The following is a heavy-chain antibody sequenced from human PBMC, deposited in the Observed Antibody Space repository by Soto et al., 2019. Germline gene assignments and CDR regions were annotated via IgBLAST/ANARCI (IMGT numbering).Heavy chain of an antibody. D-gene: IGHD1-1*01. Sequence: QVQLQESGPGLVKPSQTLSLTCTVSGGSISSGDYYWSWIRQPPGKGLEWIGYIYYSGSTYYNPSIKSRVTISVDTSRNQYSLKLSSVTAADTAVYYCASSRDGYNLYFDYWGQGTLVTVSS. CDR1: GGSISSGDYY. CDR3: ASSRDGYNLYFDY. J-gene: IGHJ4*02. CDR2: IYYSGST. V-gene: IGHV4-30-4*01.